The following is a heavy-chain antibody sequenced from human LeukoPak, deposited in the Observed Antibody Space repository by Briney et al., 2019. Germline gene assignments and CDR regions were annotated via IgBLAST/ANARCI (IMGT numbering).Heavy chain of an antibody. CDR1: GFTFSSYA. CDR2: ISYDGSNK. D-gene: IGHD2-2*01. Sequence: GGSLRLSCAASGFTFSSYAMHWVRQAPGKGLEWVAVISYDGSNKYYADSVKGRFTISRDNSKNTLYLQMNSLRAEDTAVYYCARGSPYCSSTSCSYSYYYYYMDVWGKGTTVTVSS. CDR3: ARGSPYCSSTSCSYSYYYYYMDV. J-gene: IGHJ6*03. V-gene: IGHV3-30-3*01.